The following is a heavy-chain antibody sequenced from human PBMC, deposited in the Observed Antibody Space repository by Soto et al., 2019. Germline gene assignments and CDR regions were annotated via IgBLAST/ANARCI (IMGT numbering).Heavy chain of an antibody. CDR2: ISSSGSTI. J-gene: IGHJ6*02. V-gene: IGHV3-48*03. CDR1: GFTFSSYE. CDR3: TTVDTAMVTESYYYYGMDV. Sequence: EVQLVESGGGLVQPGGSLRLSCAASGFTFSSYEMNWVRQAPGKGLEWVSYISSSGSTIYYADSVKGRFTISRDNAKNSLYLQMNSLKTEDTAVYYCTTVDTAMVTESYYYYGMDVWGQGTTVTVSS. D-gene: IGHD5-18*01.